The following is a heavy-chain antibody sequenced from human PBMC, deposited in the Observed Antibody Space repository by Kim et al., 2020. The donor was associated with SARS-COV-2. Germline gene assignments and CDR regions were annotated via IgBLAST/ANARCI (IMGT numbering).Heavy chain of an antibody. J-gene: IGHJ4*02. D-gene: IGHD4-17*01. V-gene: IGHV3-23*01. CDR3: AKDLFDYGDSGGY. Sequence: ADSVKGRFTISRDNSKNTLYLQMNSLRAEDTAVYYCAKDLFDYGDSGGYWGQGTLVTVSS.